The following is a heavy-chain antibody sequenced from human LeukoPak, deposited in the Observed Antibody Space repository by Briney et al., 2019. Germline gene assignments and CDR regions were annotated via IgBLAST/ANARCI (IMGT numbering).Heavy chain of an antibody. Sequence: GGSLRLSCAASGFTFSSYAMSWVRQAPGKGLEWVSAISGSGGSTYYADSVKGRFTISRDNSKNTLYLQMNSLRAEDTAVYYCAEDEAHGAHQPLLYVFDYWGQGTLVTVSS. CDR1: GFTFSSYA. CDR2: ISGSGGST. V-gene: IGHV3-23*01. CDR3: AEDEAHGAHQPLLYVFDY. D-gene: IGHD2-2*02. J-gene: IGHJ4*02.